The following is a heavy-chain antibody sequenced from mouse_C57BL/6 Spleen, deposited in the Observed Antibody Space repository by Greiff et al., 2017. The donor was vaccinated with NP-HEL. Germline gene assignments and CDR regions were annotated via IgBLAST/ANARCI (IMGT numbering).Heavy chain of an antibody. CDR2: IWSGGST. V-gene: IGHV2-2*01. CDR1: GFSLTSYG. J-gene: IGHJ3*01. CDR3: ARTGGYDYAWFAY. D-gene: IGHD2-4*01. Sequence: VQLKESGPGLVQPSQSLSITCTVSGFSLTSYGVHWVRQSPGKGLEWLGVIWSGGSTDYNAAFISRLSISKDNSKSQVFFKMNSLQADDTAIYYCARTGGYDYAWFAYWGQGTLVTVSA.